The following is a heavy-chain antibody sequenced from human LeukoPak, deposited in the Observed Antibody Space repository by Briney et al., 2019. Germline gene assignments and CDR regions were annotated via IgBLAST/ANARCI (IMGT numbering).Heavy chain of an antibody. CDR2: IYYSGST. CDR3: ARVYCTNGVCFFDY. Sequence: SETLSLTCTVSGGSISSSSYYWGWIRQPPGKGLEWIGSIYYSGSTNYNPSLKSRVTISVDTSKNQFSLKLSSVTAADTAVYYCARVYCTNGVCFFDYWGQGTLVTVSS. CDR1: GGSISSSSYY. V-gene: IGHV4-39*07. D-gene: IGHD2-8*01. J-gene: IGHJ4*02.